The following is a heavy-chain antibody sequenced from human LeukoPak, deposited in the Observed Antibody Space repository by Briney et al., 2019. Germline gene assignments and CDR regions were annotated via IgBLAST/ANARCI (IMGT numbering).Heavy chain of an antibody. CDR3: AKELFPAAAISPFDY. Sequence: GGSLRLSCAASGFIFSNYAMSWVRQAPGKGLEWVSSISSSSSYIYYADSVKGRFTISRDNSKNTLYLQMNSLRAEDTAVYYCAKELFPAAAISPFDYWGQGTLVTVSS. V-gene: IGHV3-21*01. CDR1: GFIFSNYA. D-gene: IGHD6-25*01. J-gene: IGHJ4*02. CDR2: ISSSSSYI.